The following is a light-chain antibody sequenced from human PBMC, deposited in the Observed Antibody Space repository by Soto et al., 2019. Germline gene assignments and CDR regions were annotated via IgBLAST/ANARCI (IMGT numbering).Light chain of an antibody. Sequence: QSVLTQPRSVSGSPGQSVTISCTGTSGDVGGYNYVSWYQQHPGKAPKLMIYDVTHRPLGVPDRFSGSKSGNTASLTISGLQAEDEADYFCCSYGGTYTVFGTGTKLTVL. CDR1: SGDVGGYNY. CDR2: DVT. CDR3: CSYGGTYTV. V-gene: IGLV2-11*01. J-gene: IGLJ1*01.